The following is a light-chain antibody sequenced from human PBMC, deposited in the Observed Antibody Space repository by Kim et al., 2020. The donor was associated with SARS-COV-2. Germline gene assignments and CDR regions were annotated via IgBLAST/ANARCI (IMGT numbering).Light chain of an antibody. V-gene: IGLV4-60*03. Sequence: QPVLTKSSSASASLGSSVKLTCTLSSGHSSYIIAWHQQQPGKAPRYLMKLEGSGSYNKGSGVPDRFSGSSSGADRYLTISNLQSEDEADYYCETWDSKTWVFGGGTQLTVL. J-gene: IGLJ3*02. CDR2: LEGSGSY. CDR1: SGHSSYI. CDR3: ETWDSKTWV.